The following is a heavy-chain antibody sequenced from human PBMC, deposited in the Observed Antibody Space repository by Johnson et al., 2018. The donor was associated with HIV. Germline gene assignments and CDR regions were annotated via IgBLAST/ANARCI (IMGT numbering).Heavy chain of an antibody. Sequence: VQLVESGGGLDQPGGSLRLSCVASGFTFSSYWMSWVRQAPGKGLEWVTHINQAGSEKYYVDSVKVRFTISRDKAQNSLYVQMNSLRAEDTALYYCARGGAYCGGDCYNAFDIWGQGTMVTVSS. CDR3: ARGGAYCGGDCYNAFDI. CDR1: GFTFSSYW. D-gene: IGHD2-21*02. J-gene: IGHJ3*02. CDR2: INQAGSEK. V-gene: IGHV3-7*05.